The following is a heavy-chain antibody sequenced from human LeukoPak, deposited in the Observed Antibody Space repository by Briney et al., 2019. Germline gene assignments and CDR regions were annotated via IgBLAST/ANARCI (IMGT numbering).Heavy chain of an antibody. CDR1: GFTFSSYS. D-gene: IGHD3-9*01. Sequence: PGGSLRLSCAASGFTFSSYSMNWVRQAPGKGLEWVSYISSSSSTIYYADSVKGRFTISRDNAKNSLYLQMNSLRAEDTAVYYCARKPESYDILTGYYLGDAFDIWGQGTMVTVSS. V-gene: IGHV3-48*04. CDR3: ARKPESYDILTGYYLGDAFDI. J-gene: IGHJ3*02. CDR2: ISSSSSTI.